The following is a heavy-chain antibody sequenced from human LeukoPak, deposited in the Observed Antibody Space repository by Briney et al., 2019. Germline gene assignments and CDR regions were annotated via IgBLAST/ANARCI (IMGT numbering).Heavy chain of an antibody. Sequence: GGSLRLSCAVSGFTFSSYWMSWVRQAPGKGLEWVANIKQDGSEKYYVDSVKGRFTISRDNAKNSLYLQMNSLRAEDTAVYYCAREGPPLGYCSGGSCWGYYYYYMDVWGKGTTVTVSS. CDR1: GFTFSSYW. J-gene: IGHJ6*03. D-gene: IGHD2-15*01. CDR3: AREGPPLGYCSGGSCWGYYYYYMDV. V-gene: IGHV3-7*01. CDR2: IKQDGSEK.